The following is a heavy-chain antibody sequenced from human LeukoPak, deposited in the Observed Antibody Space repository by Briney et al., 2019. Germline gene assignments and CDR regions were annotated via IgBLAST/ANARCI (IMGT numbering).Heavy chain of an antibody. CDR1: GFTFSTYA. CDR2: LSGSGGTT. V-gene: IGHV3-23*01. Sequence: GGSLRLSCAASGFTFSTYAMSWVRQAPGKGLEWVSGLSGSGGTTYYADSVKGRFTISRDNSKNTLYVQMNSLRAEDTAVYYCAKVSGDWLLPPNWFDAWGQGTLVTVSS. D-gene: IGHD3-9*01. CDR3: AKVSGDWLLPPNWFDA. J-gene: IGHJ5*02.